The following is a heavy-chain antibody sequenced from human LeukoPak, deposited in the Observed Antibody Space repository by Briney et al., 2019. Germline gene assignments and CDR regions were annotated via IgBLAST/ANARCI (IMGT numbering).Heavy chain of an antibody. D-gene: IGHD6-13*01. CDR1: GFTFSSYA. J-gene: IGHJ4*02. CDR3: AKGGVSSWYGYYFDY. V-gene: IGHV3-30*04. CDR2: ISYDGSNK. Sequence: GGSLRLSCAASGFTFSSYAMHRVRQAPGKGLEWVAVISYDGSNKYYADSVKGRFTISRDNSKNTLYLQMNSLRAEDTAVYYCAKGGVSSWYGYYFDYWGQGTLVTVSS.